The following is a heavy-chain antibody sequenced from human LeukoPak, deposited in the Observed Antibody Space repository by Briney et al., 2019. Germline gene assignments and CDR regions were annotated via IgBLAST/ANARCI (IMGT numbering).Heavy chain of an antibody. CDR1: GFTFSSYW. J-gene: IGHJ4*02. CDR3: ARVGAAVGTYDY. V-gene: IGHV3-74*01. CDR2: IKSDGSST. Sequence: GGSLRLSCAASGFTFSSYWMHWVRRVPGKGLVWVSRIKSDGSSTSYADSVKGRFTISRDNAKNTLYLQMNSLRAEDTAVYYCARVGAAVGTYDYWGQGTLVTVSS. D-gene: IGHD6-13*01.